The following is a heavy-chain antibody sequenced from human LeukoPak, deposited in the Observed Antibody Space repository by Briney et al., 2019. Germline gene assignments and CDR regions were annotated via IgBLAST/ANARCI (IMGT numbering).Heavy chain of an antibody. CDR2: ISGSGDGT. D-gene: IGHD4-17*01. Sequence: GALRLSCAASGFIFSTYVMSWVRQAPGKGLEWVSAISGSGDGTYYADSVKGRFTISRDNSKNTLYLQMNSLRAEDTAVYYCARESDYGDYVGYWGQGTLVTVSS. CDR3: ARESDYGDYVGY. V-gene: IGHV3-23*01. J-gene: IGHJ4*02. CDR1: GFIFSTYV.